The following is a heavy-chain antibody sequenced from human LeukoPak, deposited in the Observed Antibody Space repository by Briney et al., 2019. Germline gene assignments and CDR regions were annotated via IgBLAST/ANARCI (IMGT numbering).Heavy chain of an antibody. Sequence: GGSLRLSCVGSGFSFSTYDMGWVRQTPGKGLEGVSAISTTGGYTEDADSVKGRLTISRDTSQNTLSLQMHSLRAEDTAVYYCAKKPATIKFPFDIWGQGTLVTVSP. CDR1: GFSFSTYD. J-gene: IGHJ4*02. V-gene: IGHV3-23*01. CDR2: ISTTGGYT. D-gene: IGHD5-24*01. CDR3: AKKPATIKFPFDI.